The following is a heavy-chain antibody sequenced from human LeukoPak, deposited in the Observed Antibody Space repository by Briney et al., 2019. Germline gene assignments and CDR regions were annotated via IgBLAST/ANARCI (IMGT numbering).Heavy chain of an antibody. CDR2: ISGSGDNT. V-gene: IGHV3-23*01. Sequence: GGSLRLSCAASGFTFSSHGMSWVRQAPGKGLEWVSTISGSGDNTYYADSVKGRFTISRDNSKNTLYLQMNSLRAEDTAVYYCARDFSSGSYSRWFDPWGQGTLVTVSS. D-gene: IGHD1-26*01. J-gene: IGHJ5*02. CDR1: GFTFSSHG. CDR3: ARDFSSGSYSRWFDP.